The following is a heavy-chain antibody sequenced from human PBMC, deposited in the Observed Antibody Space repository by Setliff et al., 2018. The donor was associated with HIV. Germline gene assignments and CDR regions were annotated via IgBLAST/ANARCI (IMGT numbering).Heavy chain of an antibody. J-gene: IGHJ4*02. Sequence: AXGKGLELVSYISSSSSTIYYADSVXXRFTISRDNAKNSLYLQMNSLXXEATXXYYXXXXXXXXXXVVGPFDYWGQGTLVTVSS. CDR3: XXXXXXXXXVVGPFDY. V-gene: IGHV3-48*01. D-gene: IGHD2-15*01. CDR2: ISSSSSTI.